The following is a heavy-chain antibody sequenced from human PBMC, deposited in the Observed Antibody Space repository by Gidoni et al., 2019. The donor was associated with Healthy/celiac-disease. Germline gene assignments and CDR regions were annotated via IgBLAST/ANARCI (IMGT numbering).Heavy chain of an antibody. CDR1: GFTFSSYA. V-gene: IGHV3-23*01. CDR3: AKADYYDSSYY. J-gene: IGHJ4*02. Sequence: SCAASGFTFSSYAMSWVRQAPGKGLEWVSAISGSGGSTYYADSVKGRFTISRDNSKNTLYLQMNSLRAEDTAVYYCAKADYYDSSYYWGQGTLVTVSS. CDR2: ISGSGGST. D-gene: IGHD3-22*01.